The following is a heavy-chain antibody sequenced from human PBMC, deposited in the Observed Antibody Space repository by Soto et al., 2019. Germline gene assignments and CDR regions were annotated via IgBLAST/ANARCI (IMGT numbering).Heavy chain of an antibody. CDR3: ARDTILYSRESYYYYGMDV. J-gene: IGHJ6*02. Sequence: GASVKVSCKASGYTFTGYYMHWVRQAPGQGLEWMGWINPNSGGTNYAQKFQGRVTMTRDTSISTAYMELSRLRSDDTAVYYCARDTILYSRESYYYYGMDVWGQGTTVTVSS. D-gene: IGHD4-4*01. CDR1: GYTFTGYY. V-gene: IGHV1-2*02. CDR2: INPNSGGT.